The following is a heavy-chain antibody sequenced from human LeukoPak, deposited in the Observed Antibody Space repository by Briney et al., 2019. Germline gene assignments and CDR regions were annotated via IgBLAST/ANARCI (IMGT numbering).Heavy chain of an antibody. Sequence: PGGSLRLYCAASGFTFSSYSMNWVRQAPGKGLEWVSSISSSSSYIYYADSVKGRFTISRDNAKNSLYLQMNSLRAEDTAVYYCARDAVDTGTDYWGQGTLVTVSS. CDR1: GFTFSSYS. D-gene: IGHD5-18*01. CDR2: ISSSSSYI. V-gene: IGHV3-21*01. CDR3: ARDAVDTGTDY. J-gene: IGHJ4*02.